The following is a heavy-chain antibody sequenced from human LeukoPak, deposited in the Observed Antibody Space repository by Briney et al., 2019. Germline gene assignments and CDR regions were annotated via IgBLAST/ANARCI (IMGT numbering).Heavy chain of an antibody. CDR2: INHSGST. CDR3: ARLSGYRRIFDY. J-gene: IGHJ4*02. Sequence: AETLSLTCTVSGGSISSSSYYWGWIRQPPGKGLEWIGEINHSGSTNYNPSLKSRVTISVDTSKNQFSLKLSSVTAADTAVYYCARLSGYRRIFDYWGQGTLVTVSS. CDR1: GGSISSSSYY. V-gene: IGHV4-39*07. D-gene: IGHD5-18*01.